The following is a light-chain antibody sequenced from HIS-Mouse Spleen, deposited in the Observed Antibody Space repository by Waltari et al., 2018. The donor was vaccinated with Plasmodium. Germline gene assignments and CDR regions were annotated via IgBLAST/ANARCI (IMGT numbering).Light chain of an antibody. Sequence: EIVMTQSPATLSVSPGERATPPCRASQCASSNAAWYQQKPGQAPRLLIYGAYTRATGIPARVSGSGSGTECTLTISSLQSEDFAVYYCQQYNNWSFTFGPGTKVDIK. CDR2: GAY. CDR3: QQYNNWSFT. CDR1: QCASSN. V-gene: IGKV3-15*01. J-gene: IGKJ3*01.